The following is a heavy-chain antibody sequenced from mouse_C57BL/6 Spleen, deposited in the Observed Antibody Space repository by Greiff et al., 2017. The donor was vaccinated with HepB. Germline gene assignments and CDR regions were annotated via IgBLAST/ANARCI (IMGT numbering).Heavy chain of an antibody. Sequence: VQLQQSGAKLVKPGASVKMSCKASGYTFTSYWITWVKQRPGQGLEWIGDIYPGSGSTNYNEKFKSKATLTVDTSSSTAYMQLSSLTSEDSAVYYCANSEGKNWDVRFAYWGQGTLVTVSA. V-gene: IGHV1-55*01. D-gene: IGHD4-1*01. CDR3: ANSEGKNWDVRFAY. CDR1: GYTFTSYW. CDR2: IYPGSGST. J-gene: IGHJ3*01.